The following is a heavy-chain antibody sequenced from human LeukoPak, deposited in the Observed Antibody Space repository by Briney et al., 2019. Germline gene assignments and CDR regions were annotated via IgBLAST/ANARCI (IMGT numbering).Heavy chain of an antibody. CDR3: ARVWDSGYYGYFDY. Sequence: GGSLRLSCAASGSTFSSYEMNWVRQAPGKGLEWVSYISSSGSTIYYADSVKGRFTISRDNAKNSLYLQMNSLRAEDTAVYYCARVWDSGYYGYFDYWGQGTLVTVSS. CDR2: ISSSGSTI. J-gene: IGHJ4*02. D-gene: IGHD3-22*01. CDR1: GSTFSSYE. V-gene: IGHV3-48*03.